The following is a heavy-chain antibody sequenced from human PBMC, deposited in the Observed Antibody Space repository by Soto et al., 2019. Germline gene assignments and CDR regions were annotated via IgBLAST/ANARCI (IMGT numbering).Heavy chain of an antibody. CDR2: ISWDGGST. V-gene: IGHV3-43*01. CDR1: GFTFDDYT. CDR3: AKDILPGETGTTPYYYYGMDV. D-gene: IGHD1-7*01. J-gene: IGHJ6*02. Sequence: GGSLRLSCAASGFTFDDYTMHWVRQAPGKGLEWVSLISWDGGSTYYADSVKGRFTISRDNSKNSLYLQMNSLRTEDTALYYCAKDILPGETGTTPYYYYGMDVWGQGTTVTVSS.